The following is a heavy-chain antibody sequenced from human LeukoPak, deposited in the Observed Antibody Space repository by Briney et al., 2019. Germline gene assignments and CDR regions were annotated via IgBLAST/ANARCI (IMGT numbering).Heavy chain of an antibody. V-gene: IGHV5-51*01. Sequence: GESLKISCKGSGYSFTSYWIGWVRQMPGKGLEWMGIIYPGDSDTRYSPSFQGQATISADKSISTAYLQWSSLKASDTAMYYCARHQRYYHSGSYARTEYDYWGQGTLVTVSS. CDR2: IYPGDSDT. CDR1: GYSFTSYW. D-gene: IGHD3-10*01. J-gene: IGHJ4*02. CDR3: ARHQRYYHSGSYARTEYDY.